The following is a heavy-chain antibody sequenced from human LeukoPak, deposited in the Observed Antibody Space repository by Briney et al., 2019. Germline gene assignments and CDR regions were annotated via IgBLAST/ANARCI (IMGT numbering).Heavy chain of an antibody. Sequence: GGSLRLSCAVSGFRVTNDYMNWVRQAPGKGLEWVSIIYAGGSTYYADSVKGRFTISGDNSKNTLYLQMNSLRAEDTAVYFCAKDRSYSNYVPFDFDYWGQGTLVTVSS. CDR2: IYAGGST. V-gene: IGHV3-66*01. CDR1: GFRVTNDY. D-gene: IGHD4-11*01. CDR3: AKDRSYSNYVPFDFDY. J-gene: IGHJ4*02.